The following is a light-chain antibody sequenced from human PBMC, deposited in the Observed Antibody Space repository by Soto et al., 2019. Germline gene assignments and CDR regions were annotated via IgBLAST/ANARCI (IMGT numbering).Light chain of an antibody. J-gene: IGKJ2*01. V-gene: IGKV1-9*01. CDR1: QGISSY. CDR3: QQLNSYPPT. Sequence: IPLTQSPSSLSASVGDRVTITCQASQGISSYLAWYQQKPGKAPKFLIYAASTLQRGVPSRFSGSGSGTDFTLTISSLQPEDFATYFCQQLNSYPPTFGQGTELEIK. CDR2: AAS.